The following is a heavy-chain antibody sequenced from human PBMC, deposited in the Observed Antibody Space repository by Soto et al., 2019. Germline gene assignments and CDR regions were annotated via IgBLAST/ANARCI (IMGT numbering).Heavy chain of an antibody. D-gene: IGHD3-22*01. CDR2: ISSDGNKK. J-gene: IGHJ4*02. CDR3: AKDWGVYDGSGDFPDYFDY. V-gene: IGHV3-30*18. Sequence: VQLVQSGGGVVQPGRSLRLSCVASGSTFSADGMHWVRQAPGKGLEWVSAISSDGNKKDYGDSVKGRFTISRDNSKNTLYLQMNSLRAEDTAIYYCAKDWGVYDGSGDFPDYFDYWGQGTLVTVSS. CDR1: GSTFSADG.